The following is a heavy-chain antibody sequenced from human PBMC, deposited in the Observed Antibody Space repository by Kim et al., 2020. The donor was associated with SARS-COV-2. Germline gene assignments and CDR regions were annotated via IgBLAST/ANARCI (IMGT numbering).Heavy chain of an antibody. J-gene: IGHJ4*02. CDR2: ISGSGGST. CDR1: GFTFSSYA. Sequence: GGSLRLSCAASGFTFSSYAMSWVRQAPGKGLEWVSAISGSGGSTYYADSVKGRFTISRDNSKNTLYLQMNSLRAEDTAVYYCAKADDSSGYYFSSHFDYWGQGTLVTVSS. V-gene: IGHV3-23*01. D-gene: IGHD3-22*01. CDR3: AKADDSSGYYFSSHFDY.